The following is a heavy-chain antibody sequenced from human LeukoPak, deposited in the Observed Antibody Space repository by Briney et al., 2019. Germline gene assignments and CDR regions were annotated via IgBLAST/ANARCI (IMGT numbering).Heavy chain of an antibody. CDR3: AREGVVTAPDAFDI. V-gene: IGHV1-2*02. Sequence: ASVKVSCKAPGYTFTGYYMHWVRQAPGQGLEWMGWINPNSGGTNYAQKFQGRVTMTRDTSISTAYMELSRLRSDDTAVYYCAREGVVTAPDAFDIWGQGTMVTVSS. J-gene: IGHJ3*02. CDR2: INPNSGGT. CDR1: GYTFTGYY. D-gene: IGHD2-21*02.